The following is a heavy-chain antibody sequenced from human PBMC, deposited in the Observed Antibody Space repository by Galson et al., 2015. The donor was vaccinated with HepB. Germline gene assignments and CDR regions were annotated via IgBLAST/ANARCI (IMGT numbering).Heavy chain of an antibody. D-gene: IGHD1-26*01. J-gene: IGHJ4*02. CDR2: IIPVLGTT. Sequence: SVKVSCKASGDTFSNYAINWVRQAPGHGLEWMGRIIPVLGTTNYAQKLQGRVTITADKATSTAYMELSSLRSEDTAIYYCARLIIVGSGGFDYWGQGTLLTVSS. CDR3: ARLIIVGSGGFDY. V-gene: IGHV1-69*04. CDR1: GDTFSNYA.